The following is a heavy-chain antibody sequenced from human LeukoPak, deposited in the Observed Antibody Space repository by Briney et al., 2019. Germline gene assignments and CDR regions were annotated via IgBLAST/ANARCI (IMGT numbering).Heavy chain of an antibody. CDR3: ARDFHPGTLWFGELLYDY. D-gene: IGHD3-10*01. V-gene: IGHV4-59*12. CDR1: GDSISNYY. J-gene: IGHJ4*02. CDR2: IYYSGST. Sequence: PSETLSLTCTVSGDSISNYYWSWIRQSPGKGLEWLGYIYYSGSTNYNPSLKSRVTISVDTSKNQFSLKLSSVTAADTAVYYCARDFHPGTLWFGELLYDYWGQGTLVTVSS.